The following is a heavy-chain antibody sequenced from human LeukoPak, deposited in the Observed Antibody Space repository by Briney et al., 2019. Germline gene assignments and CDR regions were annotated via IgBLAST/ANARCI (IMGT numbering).Heavy chain of an antibody. V-gene: IGHV4-59*12. CDR2: IYYSGST. Sequence: SETLSLTCTVSGGSISSYYWSWIRQPPGKGLEWIGYIYYSGSTNYNPSLKSRVTISVDTSKNQFSLKLSSVTAADTAVYFCARDRRDGYNSFYYFDYWGQGALVTVSS. J-gene: IGHJ4*02. CDR1: GGSISSYY. CDR3: ARDRRDGYNSFYYFDY. D-gene: IGHD5-24*01.